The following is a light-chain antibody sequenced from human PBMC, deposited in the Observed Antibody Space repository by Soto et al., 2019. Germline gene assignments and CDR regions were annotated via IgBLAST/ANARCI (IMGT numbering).Light chain of an antibody. CDR3: QQYGSSPRT. Sequence: EIFVTQSPAILSVSPGESVTLSCRASQSVISNLAWYQQKLGQAPRLLIYGASTRASGIPDRFSGSGSGTDFTLTISRLEPEDFAVYYCQQYGSSPRTFGQGTKVDI. V-gene: IGKV3-20*01. J-gene: IGKJ1*01. CDR2: GAS. CDR1: QSVISN.